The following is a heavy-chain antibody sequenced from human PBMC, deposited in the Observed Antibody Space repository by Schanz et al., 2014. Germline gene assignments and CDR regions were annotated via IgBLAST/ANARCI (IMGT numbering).Heavy chain of an antibody. D-gene: IGHD3-10*01. Sequence: QVQLEESGGGLVTPGGSLRLSCAASGFTFSDYYMSWIRQPPGKGLEWVASIYNSGSAYYGPSLKSRVTISVETSKNQFPRRLNSVTASDTAVYYCVRQLLWFGESGVDTWGQGTLVVVSS. CDR3: VRQLLWFGESGVDT. CDR1: GFTFSDYY. J-gene: IGHJ5*02. CDR2: IYNSGSA. V-gene: IGHV4-38-2*01.